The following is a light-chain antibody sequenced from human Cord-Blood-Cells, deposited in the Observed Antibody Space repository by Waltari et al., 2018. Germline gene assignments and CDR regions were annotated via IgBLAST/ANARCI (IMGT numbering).Light chain of an antibody. V-gene: IGLV2-11*02. Sequence: QSALTQPRAVTGSPGRSVTISCTGTSSDVGGYHYVSWYQQHPGKAPKLMIYDVSKRPSGVPVRFSGSKSGNTASLTISGLQAEDEADYYCCSYAGSYTVVFGGGTKLTVL. J-gene: IGLJ2*01. CDR1: SSDVGGYHY. CDR3: CSYAGSYTVV. CDR2: DVS.